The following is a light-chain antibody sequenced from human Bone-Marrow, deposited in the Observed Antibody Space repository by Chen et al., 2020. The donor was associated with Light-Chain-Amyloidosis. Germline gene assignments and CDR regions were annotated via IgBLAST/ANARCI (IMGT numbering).Light chain of an antibody. CDR2: EVT. CDR1: SSDVGGDNH. CDR3: SSYTITNTLV. V-gene: IGLV2-14*01. J-gene: IGLJ1*01. Sequence: QSALTQPASVSGSPGQSITIPCTGTSSDVGGDNHVSWYQQHPDKAPKLMIYEVTNWPSWVPDRFSVSTSDHTASLTICGLQTEDEADYFCSSYTITNTLVFGSGTRVTVL.